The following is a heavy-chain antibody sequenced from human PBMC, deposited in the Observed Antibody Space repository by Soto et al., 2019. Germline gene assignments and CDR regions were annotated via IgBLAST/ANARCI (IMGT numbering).Heavy chain of an antibody. J-gene: IGHJ3*02. Sequence: EVQLVESGGGLVPPGGSLRLSCAASGFTFSSYSMTWVRQAPGKGLEWVSYISSSSSTIYYADSVKGRFTISRDNAKNSRYLHMNRLRAEDTAVYYCATWAYDAIPDAFDIWGQGTMVTVAS. D-gene: IGHD2-8*01. V-gene: IGHV3-48*01. CDR2: ISSSSSTI. CDR1: GFTFSSYS. CDR3: ATWAYDAIPDAFDI.